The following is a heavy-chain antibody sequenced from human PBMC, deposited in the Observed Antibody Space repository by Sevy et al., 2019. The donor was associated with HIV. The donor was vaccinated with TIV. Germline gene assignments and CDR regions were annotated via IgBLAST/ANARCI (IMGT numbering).Heavy chain of an antibody. V-gene: IGHV1-69*13. J-gene: IGHJ6*02. Sequence: ASVKVSCKASGGTFSSYAISWVRQAPGQGLEWMGGIIPIFGTANYAQKFQGRVTITADESTSTAYMELGSLGSEDTAVYYCAGGIEYSSSGGMDVWGQGTTVTVSS. CDR2: IIPIFGTA. CDR1: GGTFSSYA. D-gene: IGHD6-6*01. CDR3: AGGIEYSSSGGMDV.